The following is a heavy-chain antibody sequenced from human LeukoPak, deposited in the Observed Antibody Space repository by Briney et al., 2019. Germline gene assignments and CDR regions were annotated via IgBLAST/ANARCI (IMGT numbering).Heavy chain of an antibody. Sequence: GESLKISCKGSGYSFTSYWIGWVRQMPGKGLEWMGIIYPGDSDTRYSPSFQGQVTISADKSISTAYLQWSSLKASDTAMYYCARHDGRGYCSSTSCYQAFDIWGQGTMVTVSS. CDR2: IYPGDSDT. CDR3: ARHDGRGYCSSTSCYQAFDI. V-gene: IGHV5-51*01. D-gene: IGHD2-2*01. J-gene: IGHJ3*02. CDR1: GYSFTSYW.